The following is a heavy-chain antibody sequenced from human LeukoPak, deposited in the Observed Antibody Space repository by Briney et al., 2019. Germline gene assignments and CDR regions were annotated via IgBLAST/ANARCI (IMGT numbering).Heavy chain of an antibody. CDR3: ARVRAYYGSGSYSLDYYYYYMDV. CDR2: IYYSGST. V-gene: IGHV4-31*03. J-gene: IGHJ6*03. Sequence: SETLSLTCTVSGASISSGGYYWSWLRQHPGKGLEWIGYIYYSGSTYYNPSLKRRVTISVDTSKNQFSLKLSSVTAADTAVYYCARVRAYYGSGSYSLDYYYYYMDVWGKGTTVTVSS. CDR1: GASISSGGYY. D-gene: IGHD3-10*01.